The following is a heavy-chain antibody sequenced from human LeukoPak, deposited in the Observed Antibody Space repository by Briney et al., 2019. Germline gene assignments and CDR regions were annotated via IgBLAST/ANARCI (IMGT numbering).Heavy chain of an antibody. Sequence: PGGSLRLSCAASGFTFSSYSMNCVRQAPGEGLQWVSSTSRNSTFKYYADSVKGRFTISRDNSKNTLYLQLNSLRAEDTAVYYCARDLIEMAYYDSSGYKLGHYFDIWGQGTMVTVSS. CDR1: GFTFSSYS. V-gene: IGHV3-21*04. CDR3: ARDLIEMAYYDSSGYKLGHYFDI. CDR2: TSRNSTFK. D-gene: IGHD3-22*01. J-gene: IGHJ3*02.